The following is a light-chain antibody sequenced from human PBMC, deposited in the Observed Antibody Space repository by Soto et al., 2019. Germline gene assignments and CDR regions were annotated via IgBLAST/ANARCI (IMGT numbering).Light chain of an antibody. CDR3: QQYGGSPLT. CDR2: GVS. V-gene: IGKV3-20*01. CDR1: QSVSSSS. J-gene: IGKJ4*01. Sequence: EIVLTHSPCTLSLSPVGSATLSCSASQSVSSSSLALYQQKPGQAPRLLFFGVSNRAAGVPDRFGGSGSGTDFTLTISRLEPEDFAVYYCQQYGGSPLTFGGGTKVDIK.